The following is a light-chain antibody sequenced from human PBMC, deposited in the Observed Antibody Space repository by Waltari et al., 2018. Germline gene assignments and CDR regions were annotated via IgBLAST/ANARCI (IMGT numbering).Light chain of an antibody. J-gene: IGLJ2*01. Sequence: QSALTQPASVSGSPGQSITIPCTGTSSAVGGSNFVSWYQQHPGKVPQLMIYDVTNRPSGVSNRFSGSKSGNTASLTISGLQAEDEADYYCSSWTDSDSLKLLFGGGTKLTVL. V-gene: IGLV2-14*03. CDR1: SSAVGGSNF. CDR3: SSWTDSDSLKLL. CDR2: DVT.